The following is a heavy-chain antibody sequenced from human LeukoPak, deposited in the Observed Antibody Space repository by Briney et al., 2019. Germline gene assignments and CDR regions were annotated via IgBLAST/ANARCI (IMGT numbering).Heavy chain of an antibody. CDR1: GGSFSGYY. V-gene: IGHV4-34*01. Sequence: SETLSLTCAVYGGSFSGYYWSWIRQPPGKGLEWIGEINHSGSTNYNPSLKSRVTISVDTSKNQFSLKLSSVTAADTAVYYCARGVGYYDFWSGSHYYYYMDVWGKGTTVTVSS. D-gene: IGHD3-3*01. J-gene: IGHJ6*03. CDR3: ARGVGYYDFWSGSHYYYYMDV. CDR2: INHSGST.